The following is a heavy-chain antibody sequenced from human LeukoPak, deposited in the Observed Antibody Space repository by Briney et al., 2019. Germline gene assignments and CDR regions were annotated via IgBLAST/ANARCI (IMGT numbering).Heavy chain of an antibody. D-gene: IGHD6-19*01. CDR1: GFTVSSNY. CDR2: IYSSGSA. V-gene: IGHV3-53*01. Sequence: GSLRLSCAASGFTVSSNYMSWVRQAPGKGLEWVSVIYSSGSAYYADSVKGRFTISRDNSKNTLYLQMNSLRAEDTAVYYCARGPYSSGWYGLDYWGQGSLVTVSS. J-gene: IGHJ4*02. CDR3: ARGPYSSGWYGLDY.